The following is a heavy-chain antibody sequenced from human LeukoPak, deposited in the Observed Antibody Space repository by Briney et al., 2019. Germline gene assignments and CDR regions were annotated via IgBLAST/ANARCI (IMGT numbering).Heavy chain of an antibody. CDR3: ARGGLMTTVTTY. J-gene: IGHJ4*02. Sequence: ASVKVSCKASGYTFTGYYMHWVRQAPGQGLEWMGWINPNSGGTNYAPKFQGRVTMTRDTSISTAYMELSRLRSDDTAVYYRARGGLMTTVTTYWGQGTLVTVSS. D-gene: IGHD4-17*01. V-gene: IGHV1-2*02. CDR2: INPNSGGT. CDR1: GYTFTGYY.